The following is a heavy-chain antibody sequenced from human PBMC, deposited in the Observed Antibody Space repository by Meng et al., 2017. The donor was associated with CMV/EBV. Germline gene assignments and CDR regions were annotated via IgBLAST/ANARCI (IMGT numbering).Heavy chain of an antibody. CDR3: ARDSSTEYWYFDL. J-gene: IGHJ6*02. CDR1: GFTFDDYG. D-gene: IGHD2-8*02. V-gene: IGHV3-20*04. Sequence: GESLKISCAASGFTFDDYGMSWVRQAPGKGLEWVSGINWNGGSTGYADSVKGRFTISRDNAKNSLYLQMNSLRAEDTALYYCARDSSTEYWYFDLWGQGTTVTVSS. CDR2: INWNGGST.